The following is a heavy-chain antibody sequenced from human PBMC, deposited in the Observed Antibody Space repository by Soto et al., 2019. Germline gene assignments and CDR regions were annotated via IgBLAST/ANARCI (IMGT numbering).Heavy chain of an antibody. D-gene: IGHD3-10*01. V-gene: IGHV3-23*01. J-gene: IGHJ4*02. Sequence: GGSLRLSCAASGFTFSNYAMSWVRQAPGKGLEWVSAISSGGSTTYYADSVKGRISTSRDNSKNTLYLQMNSLRAEDTAVYYCANVRRVGEDYWGQGTLVTVSS. CDR2: ISSGGSTT. CDR3: ANVRRVGEDY. CDR1: GFTFSNYA.